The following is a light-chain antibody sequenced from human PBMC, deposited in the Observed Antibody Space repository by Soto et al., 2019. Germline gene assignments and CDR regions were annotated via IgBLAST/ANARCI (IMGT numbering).Light chain of an antibody. Sequence: EIVMTQSPATLSLSPGQRATLSCRASQSVSSKLAWYQQRPGQAPRLLIYSASTRATGIPARFSGSGPGTEFTLTISSLKSEDFAVYYCHQYNHWLTWTSGQGT. V-gene: IGKV3-15*01. CDR1: QSVSSK. CDR3: HQYNHWLTWT. CDR2: SAS. J-gene: IGKJ1*01.